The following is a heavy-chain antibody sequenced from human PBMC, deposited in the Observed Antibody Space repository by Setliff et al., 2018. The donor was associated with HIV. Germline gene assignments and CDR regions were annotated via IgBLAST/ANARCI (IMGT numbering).Heavy chain of an antibody. J-gene: IGHJ4*02. Sequence: LGESLKISCRGSGYNFASHWIAWVRQMPGKGLEWMGTVYPDDSDSRYSPSFQGQVTISADKSVSTAYLQWSSLKASDTAMYYCARQAVDCSGGTCYSTSAFDYWGQGTLVTVSS. CDR1: GYNFASHW. CDR2: VYPDDSDS. D-gene: IGHD2-15*01. V-gene: IGHV5-51*01. CDR3: ARQAVDCSGGTCYSTSAFDY.